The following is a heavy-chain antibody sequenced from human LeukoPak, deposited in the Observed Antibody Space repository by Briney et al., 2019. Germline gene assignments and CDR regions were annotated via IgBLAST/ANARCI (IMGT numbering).Heavy chain of an antibody. CDR2: VYPGDSDT. J-gene: IGHJ5*02. V-gene: IGHV5-51*01. Sequence: GESLKISCKASGYSFTTYWIARVRQLPGKGLECMGIVYPGDSDTRYRSSFEGQVTISADKSITTAYLEWSSLKASDTGMYYCARLPPSRGSALDLWGQRTRVTVSS. D-gene: IGHD6-19*01. CDR3: ARLPPSRGSALDL. CDR1: GYSFTTYW.